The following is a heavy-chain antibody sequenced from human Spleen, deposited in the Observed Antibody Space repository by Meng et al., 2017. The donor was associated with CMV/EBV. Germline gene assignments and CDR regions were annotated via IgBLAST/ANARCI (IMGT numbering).Heavy chain of an antibody. Sequence: LSGAASEVTVSSYGMAWVRQGPGKGLEWVSTISGGGENTHYADSVKGRFTISRDNSRNTLYLQMNSLRVDDTAVYFCARDVPSDFDFRGLGTLVTVSS. CDR3: ARDVPSDFDF. CDR1: EVTVSSYG. J-gene: IGHJ4*02. V-gene: IGHV3-23*01. D-gene: IGHD3-10*02. CDR2: ISGGGENT.